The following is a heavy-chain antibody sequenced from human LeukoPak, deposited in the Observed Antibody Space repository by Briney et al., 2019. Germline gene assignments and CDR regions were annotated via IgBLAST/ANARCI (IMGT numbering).Heavy chain of an antibody. CDR3: ARCLNTYYYDSSGYSPEHYYMDV. V-gene: IGHV4-4*07. CDR1: GGSIDEYL. D-gene: IGHD3-22*01. Sequence: SETLSLTCTVSGGSIDEYLWSWIRQPAGKGLEWIGRVSSSGSTNSNPSLNRRITMSVDTSKTQISLKLSYVTAADTAVYYCARCLNTYYYDSSGYSPEHYYMDVWGTGTTVTVSS. J-gene: IGHJ6*03. CDR2: VSSSGST.